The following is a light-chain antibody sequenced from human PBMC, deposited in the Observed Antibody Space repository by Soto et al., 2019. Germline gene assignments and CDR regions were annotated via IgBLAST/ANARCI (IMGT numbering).Light chain of an antibody. CDR2: AAS. CDR3: QQLNSHPPWT. J-gene: IGKJ1*01. CDR1: QGISSY. Sequence: IQLTQSPSSLSASIGGRVTITCRASQGISSYLAWYQQKPGKAPRLLIYAASTLQSGVPPRFSGRGSGTDFTLTISGLQPEDFATYYCQQLNSHPPWTFGQGTKVEIK. V-gene: IGKV1-9*01.